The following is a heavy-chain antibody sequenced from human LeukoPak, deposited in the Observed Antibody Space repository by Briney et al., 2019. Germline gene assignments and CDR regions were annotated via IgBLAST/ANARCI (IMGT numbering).Heavy chain of an antibody. V-gene: IGHV3-23*01. Sequence: GGSLRLSCSASGITFTTYGMNWVRQAPGKGLEWVSGIGGGGTRTYYADSVKGRFTISRDNSKNTLYLQMNSLRDEDTAVYYCAKDSHWILFDDWGQGTLVTVSS. D-gene: IGHD2-2*03. J-gene: IGHJ4*02. CDR2: IGGGGTRT. CDR1: GITFTTYG. CDR3: AKDSHWILFDD.